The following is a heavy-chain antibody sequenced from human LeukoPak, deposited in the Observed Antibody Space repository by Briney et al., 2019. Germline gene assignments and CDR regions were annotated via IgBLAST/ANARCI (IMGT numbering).Heavy chain of an antibody. CDR1: GFTVSSNY. Sequence: GGSLRLSCAASGFTVSSNYMSWVRQAPGKGLEWVSVIYSGGSTYYADSVKGRFTISRDNSKNTLYLQMNSLRAEDTAVYYCARVLSPGYCGSTSCYNSYYYGMDVWGKGTTVTVSS. CDR3: ARVLSPGYCGSTSCYNSYYYGMDV. J-gene: IGHJ6*04. D-gene: IGHD2-2*02. V-gene: IGHV3-53*01. CDR2: IYSGGST.